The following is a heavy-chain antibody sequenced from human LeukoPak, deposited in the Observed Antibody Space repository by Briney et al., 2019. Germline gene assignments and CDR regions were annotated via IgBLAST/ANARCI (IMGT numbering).Heavy chain of an antibody. CDR2: IHQDGDVR. D-gene: IGHD4-17*01. Sequence: GGSLRLSCAASGFRFSDYWMNWVRQAPGKGLEWVANIHQDGDVRYYEDSLKGRFTVSRDNPKNSLYLQINSLRVEDTAVYYCARSRGDYERGYFDYWGQGTLVTVSS. J-gene: IGHJ4*02. V-gene: IGHV3-7*01. CDR3: ARSRGDYERGYFDY. CDR1: GFRFSDYW.